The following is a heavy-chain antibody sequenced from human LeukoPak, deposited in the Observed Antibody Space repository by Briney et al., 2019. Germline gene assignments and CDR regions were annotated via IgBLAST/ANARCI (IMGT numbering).Heavy chain of an antibody. CDR2: ISSSSSYI. J-gene: IGHJ4*02. CDR3: AKDDCSSTSCYVEFDY. Sequence: GGSLSLSCAASGFTFSSYSMNWVGQAAGKGLEWVSSISSSSSYIYYADSVKGRFTISRDNAKNSLYLQMNSLRAEDTAVYYCAKDDCSSTSCYVEFDYWGQGTLVTVSS. D-gene: IGHD2-2*01. CDR1: GFTFSSYS. V-gene: IGHV3-21*01.